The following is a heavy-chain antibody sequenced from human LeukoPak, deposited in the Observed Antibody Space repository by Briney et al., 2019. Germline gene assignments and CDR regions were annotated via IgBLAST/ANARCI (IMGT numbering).Heavy chain of an antibody. V-gene: IGHV4-61*01. CDR1: GGSVSSGSYY. Sequence: SETLSLTCTVSGGSVSSGSYYWSWIRQPPGKGLEWIGYIYYSGSTNYNPSLKSRVTISVDTSKNQFSLKLSSVAAADTAVYYCARSLGGATIDYWGQGTLVTVSS. J-gene: IGHJ4*02. CDR2: IYYSGST. D-gene: IGHD1-26*01. CDR3: ARSLGGATIDY.